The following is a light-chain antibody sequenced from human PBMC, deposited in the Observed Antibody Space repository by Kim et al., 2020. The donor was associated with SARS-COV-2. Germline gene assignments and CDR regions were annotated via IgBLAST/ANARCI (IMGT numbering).Light chain of an antibody. CDR2: DVS. V-gene: IGLV2-23*02. J-gene: IGLJ1*01. CDR1: ISDVGSYDL. Sequence: QSALTQPASVSGSPGQSITISCTGTISDVGSYDLVSWYQQHPGKAPKLILYDVSKWPSGVSNRFSGSKSGNTASLTISGLQAEDEADYYCYSYASDHIYVFGTGTKVTVL. CDR3: YSYASDHIYV.